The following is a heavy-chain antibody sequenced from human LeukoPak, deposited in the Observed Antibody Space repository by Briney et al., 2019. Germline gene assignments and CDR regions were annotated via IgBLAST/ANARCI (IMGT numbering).Heavy chain of an antibody. CDR3: ARRDSNGYNYFDY. CDR2: IYPGDSDT. D-gene: IGHD6-19*01. CDR1: GYSFTNNW. J-gene: IGHJ4*01. V-gene: IGHV5-51*01. Sequence: GESLKISCKGSGYSFTNNWIGWVRQMPGKGLEWMGIIYPGDSDTTYSPSFQGQVTISVDKSISTAYLQWSSLKASDTAMYYCARRDSNGYNYFDYWGHGTLVTVSS.